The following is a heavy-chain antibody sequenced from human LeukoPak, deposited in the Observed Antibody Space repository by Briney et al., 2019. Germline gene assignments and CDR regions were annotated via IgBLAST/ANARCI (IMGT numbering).Heavy chain of an antibody. V-gene: IGHV4-39*06. CDR2: IYYNGRT. CDR3: ARALTRAAAPFDY. J-gene: IGHJ4*02. D-gene: IGHD6-13*01. Sequence: PSETLSLTCTVSGGSISTTTYYWGWIRQPPGKGLEWIGNIYYNGRTYYNPSLKSRVTISVDTSKNQFPLKLSSVTAADTAVYYCARALTRAAAPFDYWSQGTLVTVSS. CDR1: GGSISTTTYY.